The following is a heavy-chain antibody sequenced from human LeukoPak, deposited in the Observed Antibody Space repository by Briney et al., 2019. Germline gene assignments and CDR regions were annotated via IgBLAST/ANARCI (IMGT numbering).Heavy chain of an antibody. J-gene: IGHJ4*02. CDR1: GFTFSSYG. D-gene: IGHD3-22*01. Sequence: PGRSLRLSSAASGFTFSSYGMHWVRQAPGKGLEWVAVISYDGSNKYYADSVKGRFTISRDNSKNTLYLQMNSLRAEDTAVYYCAKDTYYYDSSGYPHPDYWGQGTLVTVSS. CDR2: ISYDGSNK. V-gene: IGHV3-30*18. CDR3: AKDTYYYDSSGYPHPDY.